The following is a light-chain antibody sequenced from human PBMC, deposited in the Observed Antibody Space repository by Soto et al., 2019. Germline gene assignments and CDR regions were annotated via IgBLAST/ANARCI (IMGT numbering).Light chain of an antibody. J-gene: IGKJ4*01. CDR1: QSISTS. CDR3: QQRSNWPLT. V-gene: IGKV3-11*01. CDR2: DAS. Sequence: EIVLTQSPATLSLSPGERATLSRRASQSISTSLAWYQQKPGQAPRLLIYDASSRATGVPARFSGSGSGTDFTLTISSLEPEDFAVYYCQQRSNWPLTFGGGTKVEIK.